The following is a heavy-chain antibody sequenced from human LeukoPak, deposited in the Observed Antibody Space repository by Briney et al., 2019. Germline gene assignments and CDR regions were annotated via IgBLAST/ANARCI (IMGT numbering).Heavy chain of an antibody. J-gene: IGHJ4*02. CDR3: ANVLNYYGSGYFDY. CDR2: ISGSGDNT. D-gene: IGHD3-10*01. Sequence: GGSLRLSCVVSGFTFNNHAMSWVRQAPGKGLEWVSAISGSGDNTFYAGSVRGRFTISRDNSKNTLYLQMNSLRAEDTAVYYCANVLNYYGSGYFDYWGQGTLVTVSS. CDR1: GFTFNNHA. V-gene: IGHV3-23*01.